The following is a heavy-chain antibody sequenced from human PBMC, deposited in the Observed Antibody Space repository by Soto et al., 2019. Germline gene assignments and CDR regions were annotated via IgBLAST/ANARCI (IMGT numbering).Heavy chain of an antibody. V-gene: IGHV4-38-2*02. CDR1: VHSINIDYY. Sequence: SETLCVACTIAVHSINIDYYWGWIRQPPGKGLEWIGSIYPGGGTYYNPSLKSRVTISIDTSKNQFSLRLTSVTAADTAMYYCARKGYYPSGRINLFDSWGQGTLVTVSS. CDR2: IYPGGGT. J-gene: IGHJ4*02. D-gene: IGHD3-10*01. CDR3: ARKGYYPSGRINLFDS.